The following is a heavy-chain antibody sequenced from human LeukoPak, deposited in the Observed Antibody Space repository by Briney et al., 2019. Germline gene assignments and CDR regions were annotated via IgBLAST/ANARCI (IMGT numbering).Heavy chain of an antibody. V-gene: IGHV1-58*01. CDR1: GFTFTSSA. D-gene: IGHD6-19*01. J-gene: IGHJ2*01. Sequence: TSVKVSCKASGFTFTSSAVQWVRQARGQRLEWIGWIVVGSGNTNYAQKFQERVTITRDMSTSTAYMELSSVRSEDTAVYYCAAAVAGRYFDLWGRGTLVTVSS. CDR3: AAAVAGRYFDL. CDR2: IVVGSGNT.